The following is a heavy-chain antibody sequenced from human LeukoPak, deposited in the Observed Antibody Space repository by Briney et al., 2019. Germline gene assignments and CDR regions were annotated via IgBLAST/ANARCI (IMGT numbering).Heavy chain of an antibody. Sequence: DSVKGRFTISRDNSETTLYLRMNSLRAEDTAVYYCAKDVPAAYFDYWGQGTLVTVSS. D-gene: IGHD2-2*01. CDR3: AKDVPAAYFDY. V-gene: IGHV3-30*02. J-gene: IGHJ4*02.